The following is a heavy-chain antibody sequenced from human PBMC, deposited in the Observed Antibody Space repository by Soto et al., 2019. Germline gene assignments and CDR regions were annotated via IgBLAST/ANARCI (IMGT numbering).Heavy chain of an antibody. Sequence: GGSLRLSCAASGFTFSSYGMHWVRQAPGKGLEWVAVIWYDGSNKYYADSVKGRFTISRDNSKNTLYLQMNSLRAEDTAVYYCAREYADYDFWSGYSTWGQGTLVTVSS. D-gene: IGHD3-3*01. CDR3: AREYADYDFWSGYST. CDR2: IWYDGSNK. J-gene: IGHJ5*02. CDR1: GFTFSSYG. V-gene: IGHV3-33*01.